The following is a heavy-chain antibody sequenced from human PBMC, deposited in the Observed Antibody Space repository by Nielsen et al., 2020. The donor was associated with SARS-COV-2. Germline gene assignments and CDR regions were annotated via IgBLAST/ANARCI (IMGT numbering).Heavy chain of an antibody. CDR3: ARMIGYSTSSDY. J-gene: IGHJ4*02. CDR2: IYHGGST. D-gene: IGHD6-6*01. Sequence: SETLSLTCGVFGESITSQTWWSWVRQPPGKGLEWIGQIYHGGSTNYNPSLRSRVAISVDKSNNQFSLKLTSVTAADTAVYYCARMIGYSTSSDYWGQGTLVTVSS. CDR1: GESITSQTW. V-gene: IGHV4-4*02.